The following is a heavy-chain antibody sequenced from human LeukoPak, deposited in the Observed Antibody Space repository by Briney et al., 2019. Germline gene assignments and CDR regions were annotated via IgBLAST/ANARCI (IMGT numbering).Heavy chain of an antibody. CDR3: AKGGLRYFSF. V-gene: IGHV3-23*01. CDR1: GFTFSAYS. CDR2: ISGSGGST. D-gene: IGHD3-9*01. J-gene: IGHJ4*02. Sequence: PGGSLRLSCATSGFTFSAYSMNWVRQAPGKGLEWVSAISGSGGSTYYADSVKGRFTISRDNSKNTLYLQMNSLRAEDTAVYYCAKGGLRYFSFWGQGTLVTVSS.